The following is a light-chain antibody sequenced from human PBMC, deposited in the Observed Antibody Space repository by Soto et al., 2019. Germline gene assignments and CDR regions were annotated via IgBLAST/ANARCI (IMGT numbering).Light chain of an antibody. V-gene: IGKV3-20*01. Sequence: EIVLTQSQGTRLFLPGKRATFSCRASRSLSASSLAWYQQKPGRAPRVLIYGASSRATGIPDRFSGSGSGTDFTLTITRLEPEDFAIYYCQQYGSSPLTFGGGTRVEIK. CDR1: RSLSASS. J-gene: IGKJ4*01. CDR3: QQYGSSPLT. CDR2: GAS.